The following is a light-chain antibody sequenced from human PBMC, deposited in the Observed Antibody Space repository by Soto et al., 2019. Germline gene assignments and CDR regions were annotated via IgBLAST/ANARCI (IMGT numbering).Light chain of an antibody. CDR1: QSVSSSY. CDR3: QQYNSYLMYT. J-gene: IGKJ2*01. V-gene: IGKV3-20*01. Sequence: EIVLTQSPGTLSLSPGERATLSCRASQSVSSSYLAWYQQKPGQAPRLLIYGASSRATGIPDRFSGSGSGTDFTLTISSLQPDDFATYYCQQYNSYLMYTFGQGTKLEIK. CDR2: GAS.